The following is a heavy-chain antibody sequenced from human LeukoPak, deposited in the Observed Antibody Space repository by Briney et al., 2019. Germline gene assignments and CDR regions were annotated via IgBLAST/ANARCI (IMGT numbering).Heavy chain of an antibody. Sequence: ASVKVSFKPSGGTFSSYAFSWVRQAPGQGLEWMGGIIPTFGTANYAQKYQGRVTITADESTSTAYMELSSLRSEDTAVYYCARDRRYYGSGSGFDYWGQGTLVTVSS. CDR1: GGTFSSYA. D-gene: IGHD3-10*01. V-gene: IGHV1-69*13. CDR2: IIPTFGTA. J-gene: IGHJ4*02. CDR3: ARDRRYYGSGSGFDY.